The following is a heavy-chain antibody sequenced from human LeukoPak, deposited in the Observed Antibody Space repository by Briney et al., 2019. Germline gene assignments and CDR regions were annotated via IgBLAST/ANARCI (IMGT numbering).Heavy chain of an antibody. Sequence: ASVKVSRTASGYTFTGYYIHWVRQAPGQGLEWMGCINPNSGGTKYAQKFQGRVTMTRDTSISTAYMELTRLTIDDTAVYYCATDLPGTTLGSYWGQGTLVTVSS. D-gene: IGHD1-1*01. CDR2: INPNSGGT. J-gene: IGHJ4*02. CDR1: GYTFTGYY. V-gene: IGHV1-2*02. CDR3: ATDLPGTTLGSY.